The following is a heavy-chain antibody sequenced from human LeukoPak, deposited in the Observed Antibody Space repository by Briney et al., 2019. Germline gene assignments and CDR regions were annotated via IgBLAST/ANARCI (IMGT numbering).Heavy chain of an antibody. Sequence: GGSLRLSCAVSGLGFSSFWMHWVRRAPGKGLEWVSCTSSDGSRTFHADPVKGRFTISRDNAKNTLYLQMDSLRVEDTAVYYCVRGRAGYHFDYWGQGALVTVSS. CDR2: TSSDGSRT. CDR1: GLGFSSFW. D-gene: IGHD3-9*01. CDR3: VRGRAGYHFDY. J-gene: IGHJ4*02. V-gene: IGHV3-74*01.